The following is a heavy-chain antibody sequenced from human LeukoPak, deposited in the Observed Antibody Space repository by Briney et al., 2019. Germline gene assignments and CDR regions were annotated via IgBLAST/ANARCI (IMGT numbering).Heavy chain of an antibody. CDR1: EFTFSNAW. CDR2: IKTKTHGATT. D-gene: IGHD2-8*01. V-gene: IGHV3-15*01. CDR3: TTFNDYFYYMDV. Sequence: GGSLRLSCAASEFTFSNAWMSWVRQAPGKGLEWVGRIKTKTHGATTDYAAPVKGRFTTSRDDSTNTLYLQVNSLKTEDTAVYYCTTFNDYFYYMDVWGKGTTVTVSS. J-gene: IGHJ6*03.